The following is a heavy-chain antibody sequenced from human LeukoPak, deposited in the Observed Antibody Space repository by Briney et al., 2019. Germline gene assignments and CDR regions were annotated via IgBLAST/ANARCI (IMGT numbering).Heavy chain of an antibody. Sequence: ASVKVSCKASGYTFTSYSVHWVRQAPGQGLEWMGIVNPSGGSTSYAQKFQGRVTMTRDTSTSTVYLELSSLRSEDTAVYYCARHSHMDVWGTGTTVTVSS. V-gene: IGHV1-46*01. J-gene: IGHJ6*04. CDR3: ARHSHMDV. CDR1: GYTFTSYS. CDR2: VNPSGGST. D-gene: IGHD2-21*01.